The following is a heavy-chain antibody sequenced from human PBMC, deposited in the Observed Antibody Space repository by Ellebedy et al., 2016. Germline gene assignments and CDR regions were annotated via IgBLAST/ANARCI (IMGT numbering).Heavy chain of an antibody. CDR2: ISGDGDKR. Sequence: GESLKISXIVSGFTFTSYSMKWVRQAPGKGLEWVSTISGDGDKRDFADSVKGRFTISRDNSRNTLHLQMNNLRGEDTAVYYCRQGHYADYWGQGTLVTVSS. J-gene: IGHJ4*02. CDR3: RQGHYADY. CDR1: GFTFTSYS. V-gene: IGHV3-23*01.